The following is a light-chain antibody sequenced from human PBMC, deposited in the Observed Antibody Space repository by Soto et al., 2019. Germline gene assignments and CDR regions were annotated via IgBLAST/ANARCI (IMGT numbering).Light chain of an antibody. V-gene: IGKV1-5*01. Sequence: DIQMTQSPSTLSASVGDRVTITCRASQSISSRLAWYQQKPGKAPKFLIYDASSLESGVPSRFSGSGSGTEFTLTISSLQPDDFATYYCQQYNSYSGGTFGQGTKVDI. CDR1: QSISSR. J-gene: IGKJ1*01. CDR3: QQYNSYSGGT. CDR2: DAS.